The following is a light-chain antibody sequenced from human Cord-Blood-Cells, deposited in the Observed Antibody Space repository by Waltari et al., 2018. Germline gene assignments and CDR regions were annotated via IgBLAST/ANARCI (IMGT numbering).Light chain of an antibody. J-gene: IGLJ3*02. CDR1: ALPKQY. Sequence: SYELTQPPSVSVSPGQTARITCSGDALPKQYAYWYQQKPGQAPVLVIYKDSERPSGIPELFSGSSSGTTVTLTISGVQAEDEADYYCQSADSSGTYRRVFGGGTKLTVL. CDR2: KDS. V-gene: IGLV3-25*03. CDR3: QSADSSGTYRRV.